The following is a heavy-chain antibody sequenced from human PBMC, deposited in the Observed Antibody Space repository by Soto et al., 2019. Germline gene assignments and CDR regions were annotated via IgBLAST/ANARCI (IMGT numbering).Heavy chain of an antibody. J-gene: IGHJ6*02. CDR1: GYTFTGYY. CDR3: ARGDDSSGYYYYYYGMDV. V-gene: IGHV1-2*04. CDR2: INPNSGGT. D-gene: IGHD3-22*01. Sequence: ASVKVSCKASGYTFTGYYMHWVRQAPGQGLEWMGWINPNSGGTNYAQKFQGWVTMTGDTSISTAYMELSRLRSDDTAVYYCARGDDSSGYYYYYYGMDVWGQGTTVTVSS.